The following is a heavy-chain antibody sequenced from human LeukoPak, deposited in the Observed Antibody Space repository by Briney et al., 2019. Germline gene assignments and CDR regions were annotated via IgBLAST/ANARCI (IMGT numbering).Heavy chain of an antibody. CDR3: ELTIDSSGYYYNY. V-gene: IGHV3-30*03. D-gene: IGHD3-22*01. Sequence: PGGSLRLSCAASGFTFGSYGMHWVRQAPGKGLEWVAVISYDGSNKYYADSVKGRFTISRDNSKNTLYLQMNSLRAEDTAVYYCELTIDSSGYYYNYWGQGTLVTVSS. CDR1: GFTFGSYG. CDR2: ISYDGSNK. J-gene: IGHJ4*02.